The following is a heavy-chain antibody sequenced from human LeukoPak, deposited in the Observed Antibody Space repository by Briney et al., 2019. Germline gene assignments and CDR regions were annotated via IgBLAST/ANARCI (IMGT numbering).Heavy chain of an antibody. Sequence: PGGSLRLSCAASGFTFGSYSMTWVRQAPGKGLEWVANIKQDGSEKYYVDSVKGRFTISRDNAKNSLYLQMNSLRAEDTAVYYCARESSVSSGWYYYYYYYYMDVWGKGTTVTISS. D-gene: IGHD6-19*01. CDR2: IKQDGSEK. V-gene: IGHV3-7*01. CDR1: GFTFGSYS. CDR3: ARESSVSSGWYYYYYYYYMDV. J-gene: IGHJ6*03.